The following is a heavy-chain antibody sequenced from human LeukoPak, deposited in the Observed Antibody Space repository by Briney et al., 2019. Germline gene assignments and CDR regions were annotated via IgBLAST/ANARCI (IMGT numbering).Heavy chain of an antibody. CDR3: ARGPNSNWSGLDF. CDR1: GFSFSGHW. Sequence: GGSLRLSCTASGFSFSGHWMHWPRQRPGKRLVWVSRISPTGSTTSYADSVKGRFTVSRDNAKNTLYLQVNNLRAEDTAVYYCARGPNSNWSGLDFWGQGTLLTVSS. V-gene: IGHV3-74*01. D-gene: IGHD6-6*01. J-gene: IGHJ4*02. CDR2: ISPTGSTT.